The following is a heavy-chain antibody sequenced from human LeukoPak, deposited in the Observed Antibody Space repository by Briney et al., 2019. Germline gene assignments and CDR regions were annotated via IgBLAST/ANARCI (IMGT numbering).Heavy chain of an antibody. V-gene: IGHV3-30*01. CDR1: GFTFSSYA. D-gene: IGHD3-3*01. CDR3: ARAPFGVVNPYYFDY. J-gene: IGHJ4*02. Sequence: GGSLRLSCAASGFTFSSYAMHWVRQAPGKGLEWVAVISYDGSNKYYADSVKSRFTISRDNSKNTLYLQMNSLRAEDTAVYYCARAPFGVVNPYYFDYWGQGTLVTVSS. CDR2: ISYDGSNK.